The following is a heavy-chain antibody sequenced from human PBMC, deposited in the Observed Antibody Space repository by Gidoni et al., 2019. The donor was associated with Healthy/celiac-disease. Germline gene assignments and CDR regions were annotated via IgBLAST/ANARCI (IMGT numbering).Heavy chain of an antibody. J-gene: IGHJ4*02. CDR3: TRDNGKDMYYDFWSGIRDFDY. CDR1: GFTFGDYA. Sequence: EVQLVESGGGLVQPGRSLRLSCTASGFTFGDYAMSWVRQAPGKGLEWVGFIRSKAYGGTTEYAASVKGRFTISRDDSKSIAYLQMNSLKTEDTAVYYCTRDNGKDMYYDFWSGIRDFDYWGQGTLVTVSS. V-gene: IGHV3-49*04. CDR2: IRSKAYGGTT. D-gene: IGHD3-3*01.